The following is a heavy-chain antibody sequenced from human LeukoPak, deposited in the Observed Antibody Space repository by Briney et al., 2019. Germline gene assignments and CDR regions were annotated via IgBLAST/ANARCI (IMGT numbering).Heavy chain of an antibody. V-gene: IGHV3-23*01. D-gene: IGHD3-10*02. Sequence: GGSLRLSCAASGFTFDDFGMSWVRQAPGKGLEWVSAISGSGGSTYCADSVKGRFTISRDNSKNTLYLQMNSLRAEDTAVYYCAKDFQPPVFDVDYWGQGTLVTVSS. CDR3: AKDFQPPVFDVDY. J-gene: IGHJ4*02. CDR2: ISGSGGST. CDR1: GFTFDDFG.